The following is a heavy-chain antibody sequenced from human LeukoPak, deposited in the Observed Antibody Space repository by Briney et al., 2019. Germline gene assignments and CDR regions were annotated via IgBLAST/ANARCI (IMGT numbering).Heavy chain of an antibody. CDR2: IYHSVST. J-gene: IGHJ5*02. CDR1: GYSISSGYY. CDR3: ARDRILAARPTGWFDP. D-gene: IGHD6-6*01. Sequence: SETLSLTCTVSGYSISSGYYWGWIRQPPGKGLEWIGRIYHSVSTYYNPSLKSRVTISVDTSKNQFSLQLSSVTAADTAVYYCARDRILAARPTGWFDPWGQGTLVTVSS. V-gene: IGHV4-38-2*02.